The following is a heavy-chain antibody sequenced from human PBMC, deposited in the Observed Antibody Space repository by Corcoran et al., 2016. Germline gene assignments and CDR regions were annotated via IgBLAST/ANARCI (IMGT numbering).Heavy chain of an antibody. J-gene: IGHJ4*02. CDR1: GYTFTSYY. CDR3: AGEALVVRGVMGGPIDD. D-gene: IGHD3-10*01. V-gene: IGHV1-46*01. CDR2: SNPSGGST. Sequence: QVQLVQSGAEVKKPGASVKVSCKASGYTFTSYYMHWVRQAPGQGLEWMGISNPSGGSTSYAQKLQGRVTMTRDTSTSRVYMELSSLRSEDTAVYYGAGEALVVRGVMGGPIDDWGQGTVVSVSS.